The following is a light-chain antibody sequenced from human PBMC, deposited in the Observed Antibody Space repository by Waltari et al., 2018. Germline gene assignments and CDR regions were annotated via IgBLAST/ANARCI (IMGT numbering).Light chain of an antibody. CDR1: QSLLHSSSNKNH. CDR3: QQYYTSLLS. J-gene: IGKJ3*01. V-gene: IGKV4-1*01. Sequence: DIEMTQSPDSLAVSLGERATINCKSGQSLLHSSSNKNHLAWYQHKPGPSPKLLIYWASVREVGVPDRFSGSGSGTDFTLTISGLQAEDVAVYYCQQYYTSLLSFGPGTKVNIK. CDR2: WAS.